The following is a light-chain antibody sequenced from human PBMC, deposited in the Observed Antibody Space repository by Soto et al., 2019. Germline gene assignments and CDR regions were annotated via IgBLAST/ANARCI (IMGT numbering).Light chain of an antibody. CDR2: DAS. CDR3: QQYHTSSIT. Sequence: VQMTQSPSTLSASVGDRVTITCRASQTIISWLAWYQQKPGKAPTLLIYDASTLERGVPSRFSGTGSGTEFTLSIDSLQPDDFATYYCQQYHTSSITFGQGTRLEIK. CDR1: QTIISW. J-gene: IGKJ5*01. V-gene: IGKV1-5*01.